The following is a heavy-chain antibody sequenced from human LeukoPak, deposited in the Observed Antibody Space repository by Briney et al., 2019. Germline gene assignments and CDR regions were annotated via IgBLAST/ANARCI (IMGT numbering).Heavy chain of an antibody. CDR3: ARSGDYGDYLNWYFDL. J-gene: IGHJ2*01. CDR2: IYTSGST. CDR1: GGSISSYY. D-gene: IGHD4-17*01. Sequence: SETLSLTCTVSGGSISSYYWSWIRRPAGKGLEWIGRIYTSGSTNYNPSLKSRVTMSVDTSKNQFSLKLSSVTAADTAVYYCARSGDYGDYLNWYFDLWGRGTLVTVSS. V-gene: IGHV4-4*07.